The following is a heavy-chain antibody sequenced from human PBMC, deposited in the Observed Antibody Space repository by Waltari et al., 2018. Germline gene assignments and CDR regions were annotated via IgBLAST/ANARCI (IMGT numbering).Heavy chain of an antibody. CDR3: ARGQGIVVVPAALYYFDY. V-gene: IGHV4-34*01. CDR2: INHSGST. Sequence: QVQLQQWGAGLLKPSETLSLTCAVYGGSFSGYYWSWIRQPPGKGLEWIGEINHSGSTNYNPSLKSRVTISVDTSKNQFSLKLSSVTAADTAVYYCARGQGIVVVPAALYYFDYWGQGTLVTVSS. CDR1: GGSFSGYY. D-gene: IGHD2-2*01. J-gene: IGHJ4*02.